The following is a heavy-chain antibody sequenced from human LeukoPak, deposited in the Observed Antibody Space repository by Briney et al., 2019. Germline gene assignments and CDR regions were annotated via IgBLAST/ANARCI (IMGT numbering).Heavy chain of an antibody. V-gene: IGHV3-49*04. J-gene: IGHJ3*02. CDR1: GFTFGDYA. D-gene: IGHD3-22*01. CDR3: TREGPGANSMIVVSDAFDI. Sequence: PGGSLRLSCTASGFTFGDYAMSWVRQAPGKGLEWVGFIRSKAYGGTTEYAASVKGRFTISRDDSKSIAYLQMNSLRTEDTAVYYCTREGPGANSMIVVSDAFDIWGQGTMVTVSS. CDR2: IRSKAYGGTT.